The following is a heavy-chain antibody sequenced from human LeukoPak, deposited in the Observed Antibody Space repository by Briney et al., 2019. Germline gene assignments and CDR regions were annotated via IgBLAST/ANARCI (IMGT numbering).Heavy chain of an antibody. CDR3: ARPAGYYYYMDV. D-gene: IGHD1-14*01. CDR1: GYSISSGYY. J-gene: IGHJ6*03. CDR2: IYHSGST. Sequence: SETLSLTXAVSGYSISSGYYWGWIRKPPGKGLEWIGSIYHSGSTYYNPSLKSRVTISVDTSKNQFSLKLSSVTAADTAVYYCARPAGYYYYMDVWGKGTTVTVSS. V-gene: IGHV4-38-2*01.